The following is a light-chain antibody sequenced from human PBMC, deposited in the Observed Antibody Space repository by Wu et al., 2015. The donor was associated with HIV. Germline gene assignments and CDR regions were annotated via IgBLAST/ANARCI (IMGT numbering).Light chain of an antibody. CDR3: QQYGSSPMT. J-gene: IGKJ1*01. Sequence: EIVLTQSPGTLSLSPGERATLSCRASQSVSSSYLAWYQQKPGQAPRLLIYGASSRATGIPDRFSGSGSGTDFTLTISRLEPEDFAVYYCQQYGSSPMTFGQGTKGGNQT. CDR1: QSVSSSY. CDR2: GAS. V-gene: IGKV3-20*01.